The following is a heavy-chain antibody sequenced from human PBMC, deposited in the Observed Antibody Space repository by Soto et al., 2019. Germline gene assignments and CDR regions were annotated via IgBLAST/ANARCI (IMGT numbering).Heavy chain of an antibody. Sequence: GGSLRLSCAASGFTFSSYAMSWVRQTPGKGLEWVSAISGSGGSTYYADSVKGRFTISRDNSKNTRYLQMNSLRAEDTAVYYCAKDIPSTYYYGSTGDYWGQGTLVTVSS. CDR3: AKDIPSTYYYGSTGDY. CDR1: GFTFSSYA. D-gene: IGHD3-10*01. J-gene: IGHJ4*02. V-gene: IGHV3-23*01. CDR2: ISGSGGST.